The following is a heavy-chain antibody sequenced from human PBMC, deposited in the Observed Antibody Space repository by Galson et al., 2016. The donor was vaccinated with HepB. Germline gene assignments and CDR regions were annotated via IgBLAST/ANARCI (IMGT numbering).Heavy chain of an antibody. CDR3: TTSLFYSCFDY. V-gene: IGHV3-15*01. J-gene: IGHJ4*02. Sequence: SLRLSCAASGFIFSKAWMSWVRQAPGKGLEWLGRIKSKTDGGTTDYATPVQDRFTISGDDSKNTVSLQMNSLKTDDTAVYYCTTSLFYSCFDYWGRGTLVTVSS. D-gene: IGHD1-26*01. CDR2: IKSKTDGGTT. CDR1: GFIFSKAW.